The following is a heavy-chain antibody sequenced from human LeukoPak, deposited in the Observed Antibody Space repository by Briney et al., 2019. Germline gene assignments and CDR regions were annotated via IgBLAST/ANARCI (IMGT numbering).Heavy chain of an antibody. J-gene: IGHJ3*02. V-gene: IGHV4-34*01. Sequence: SETLSLTCAVYGGSFSGYYWSWIRQPPGKGLEWIGEINHSGSTNYNPSLKSRVTISVDTSKNQFSLKLSSVTAADTAVYYCARGRITIFGVVIAHGAFDIWGQGTMVTVSS. CDR2: INHSGST. CDR1: GGSFSGYY. D-gene: IGHD3-3*01. CDR3: ARGRITIFGVVIAHGAFDI.